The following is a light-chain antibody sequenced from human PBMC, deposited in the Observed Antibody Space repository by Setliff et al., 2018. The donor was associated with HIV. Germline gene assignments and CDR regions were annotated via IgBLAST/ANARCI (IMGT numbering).Light chain of an antibody. Sequence: QSVLTQPASVSGSPGQSITISCTGTSSDVGGYNYVSWYQQHPGKAPKLMIYDVSKRPSGVSNRFSGSKSGNTASLTISGLQAGDEADYYCCSYAGSSSPYVFGTGTKVTVL. CDR2: DVS. V-gene: IGLV2-23*02. CDR3: CSYAGSSSPYV. J-gene: IGLJ1*01. CDR1: SSDVGGYNY.